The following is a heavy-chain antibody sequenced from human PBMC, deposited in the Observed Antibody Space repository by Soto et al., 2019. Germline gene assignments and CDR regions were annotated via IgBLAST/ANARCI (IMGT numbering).Heavy chain of an antibody. CDR3: ARVGIAAAGTGMDV. CDR2: INPNSGGT. Sequence: ASVKVSCKASGYTFTGYYMHWVRQAPGQGLEWMGWINPNSGGTNYAQKFQGWVTMTRDTYISTAYMELSRLRSDDTAVYYCARVGIAAAGTGMDVWGQGTTVTVSS. D-gene: IGHD6-13*01. V-gene: IGHV1-2*04. CDR1: GYTFTGYY. J-gene: IGHJ6*02.